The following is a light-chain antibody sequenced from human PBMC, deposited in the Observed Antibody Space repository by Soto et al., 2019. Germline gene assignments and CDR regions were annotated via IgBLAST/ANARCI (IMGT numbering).Light chain of an antibody. Sequence: DIQMNKSPSSLSESVGERVTITCRASQSISTYLNWFQQKPGKAPKLLIYAASSLPTGVPSRFSGSGSGTDFTLTISGLQREDFATYYCQESLTSLGTFGPGTKVDIK. CDR2: AAS. CDR1: QSISTY. CDR3: QESLTSLGT. J-gene: IGKJ3*01. V-gene: IGKV1-39*01.